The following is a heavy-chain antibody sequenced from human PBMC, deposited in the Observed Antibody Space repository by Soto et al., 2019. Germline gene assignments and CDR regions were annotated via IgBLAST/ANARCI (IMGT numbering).Heavy chain of an antibody. Sequence: QVQLVESGGDLVTPGGSLRLSCAGSGFTFNAYYMAWLRQSPGTGLEWISSISQSGDAQFYTDSVKGRFTISRDNDKNSVSLEMNSLRAEDMAVYYCATESWSQFRSWGQGALVSVSS. CDR2: ISQSGDAQ. CDR1: GFTFNAYY. D-gene: IGHD3-10*01. J-gene: IGHJ5*02. CDR3: ATESWSQFRS. V-gene: IGHV3-11*01.